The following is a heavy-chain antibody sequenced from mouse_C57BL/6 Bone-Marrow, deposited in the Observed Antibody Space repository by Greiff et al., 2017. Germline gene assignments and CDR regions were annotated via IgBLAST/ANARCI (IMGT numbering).Heavy chain of an antibody. CDR2: IYPRSGNT. V-gene: IGHV1-81*01. CDR3: ARSGYYGSSSWFAY. CDR1: GYTFTSSG. Sequence: QVQLKESGAELARPGASVKLSCKASGYTFTSSGISWVKQRTGQGLEWIGEIYPRSGNTYYNEKFKGKATLTADKSSSTAYMELRSLTSEDSAVYFCARSGYYGSSSWFAYWGQGTLVTVSA. D-gene: IGHD1-1*01. J-gene: IGHJ3*01.